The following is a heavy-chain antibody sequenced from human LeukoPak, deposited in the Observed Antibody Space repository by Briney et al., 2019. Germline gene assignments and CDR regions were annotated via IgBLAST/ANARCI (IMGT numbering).Heavy chain of an antibody. J-gene: IGHJ4*02. Sequence: GGSLRLSCAAPGFTFSSYWMHWVRQAPGKGLVWVSRINSDGSSTRYADSVKGRFTISRDNAKNTLYLQMNSLRGEDTAVYYCARGPFQTYYYDSSGYGSLDYWGQGTLVTVSS. D-gene: IGHD3-22*01. CDR1: GFTFSSYW. V-gene: IGHV3-74*01. CDR2: INSDGSST. CDR3: ARGPFQTYYYDSSGYGSLDY.